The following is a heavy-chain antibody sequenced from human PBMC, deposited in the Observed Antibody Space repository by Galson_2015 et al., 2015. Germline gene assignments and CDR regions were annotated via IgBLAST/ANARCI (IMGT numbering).Heavy chain of an antibody. D-gene: IGHD5-12*01. J-gene: IGHJ4*02. V-gene: IGHV1-8*01. CDR3: ARGVVRSGYDFGY. CDR2: MNPNSGNT. Sequence: SVKVSCKASGYTFTSYDINWVRQATGQGLEWMGWMNPNSGNTGYAQKFQGRVTMTRNTSISTAYMELSSLRSEDTAVYYCARGVVRSGYDFGYWGQGTLVTVSS. CDR1: GYTFTSYD.